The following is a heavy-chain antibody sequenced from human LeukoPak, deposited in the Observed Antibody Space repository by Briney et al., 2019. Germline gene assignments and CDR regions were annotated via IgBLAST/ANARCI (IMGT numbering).Heavy chain of an antibody. CDR2: ISSNGGST. D-gene: IGHD6-13*01. CDR1: GFTFSSYA. V-gene: IGHV3-64*01. Sequence: PGGSLRLSCAASGFTFSSYAMHLVRQAPGKGLEYVSAISSNGGSTYYANSVKGRFTISRDNSKNTLYLQMGSLRAEDMAVYYCARQATRIAAAGTSIDYWGQGTLVTVSS. J-gene: IGHJ4*02. CDR3: ARQATRIAAAGTSIDY.